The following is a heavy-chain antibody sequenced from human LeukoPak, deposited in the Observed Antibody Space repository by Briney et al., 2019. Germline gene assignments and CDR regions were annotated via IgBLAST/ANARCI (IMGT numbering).Heavy chain of an antibody. Sequence: GGSLRLSCAASGFTFSSYGMHWVRQAPGKGLEWVAVISYDGSNKYYADSVKGRFTISRDNSKNTLYLQMNSLRAEDTAVYYCAKIWVDFWSGYNPVGWFDPWGQGTLVTVSS. J-gene: IGHJ5*02. D-gene: IGHD3-3*01. CDR3: AKIWVDFWSGYNPVGWFDP. CDR1: GFTFSSYG. CDR2: ISYDGSNK. V-gene: IGHV3-30*18.